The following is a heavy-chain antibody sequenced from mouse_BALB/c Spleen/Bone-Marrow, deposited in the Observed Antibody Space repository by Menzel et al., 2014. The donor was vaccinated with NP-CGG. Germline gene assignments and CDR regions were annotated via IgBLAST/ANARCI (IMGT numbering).Heavy chain of an antibody. V-gene: IGHV14-3*02. CDR1: GFNIKDTY. D-gene: IGHD1-2*01. CDR3: ARIHYYGRAWFAY. Sequence: VQLQQSGAELVKPGASVKLSCTASGFNIKDTYMHWVKQRPEQGLEWIGRIDPANGNTKYDPKFQGKATITADTSSNTAYLQLSSLTSEDTAVYYCARIHYYGRAWFAYWGQGTLVTVS. CDR2: IDPANGNT. J-gene: IGHJ3*01.